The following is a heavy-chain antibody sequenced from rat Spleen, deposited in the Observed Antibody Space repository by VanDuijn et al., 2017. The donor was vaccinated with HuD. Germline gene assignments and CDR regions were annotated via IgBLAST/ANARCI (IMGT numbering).Heavy chain of an antibody. J-gene: IGHJ2*01. Sequence: EVQLVESDGGLVQPGRSLKLSCAASGFTFSGYYMAWVRQAPTKGLEWVASISTGGGNTYYRDSVKGRFTISRDNAKSSLYLQMDSLRSEDTATYYCARRHYGYTDYFDYWGQGVMVTVSS. CDR3: ARRHYGYTDYFDY. CDR1: GFTFSGYY. V-gene: IGHV5-25*01. D-gene: IGHD1-9*01. CDR2: ISTGGGNT.